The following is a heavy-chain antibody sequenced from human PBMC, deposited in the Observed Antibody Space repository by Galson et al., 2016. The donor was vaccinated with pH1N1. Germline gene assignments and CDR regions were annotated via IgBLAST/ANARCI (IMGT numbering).Heavy chain of an antibody. CDR3: PRDVRTYYISWTDAFDI. D-gene: IGHD3-10*01. CDR2: IIPMFGTT. CDR1: GGPFKTYT. Sequence: SVKVSCKVSGGPFKTYTFSWVRQAPGQGLEWMARIIPMFGTTKYAQNFQDRVTITADESTGTVYMELNSLTSEDTAVYYCPRDVRTYYISWTDAFDIWGQGTMVIVSS. J-gene: IGHJ3*02. V-gene: IGHV1-69*13.